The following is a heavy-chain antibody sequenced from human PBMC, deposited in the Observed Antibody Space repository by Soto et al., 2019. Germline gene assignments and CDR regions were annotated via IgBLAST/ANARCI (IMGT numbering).Heavy chain of an antibody. D-gene: IGHD2-2*01. CDR1: GGSINSGDSY. V-gene: IGHV4-31*03. Sequence: QVQLQESGPGLVRPSQTLSLICTVSGGSINSGDSYWNWIRQHPEKGLEWIGNINYRGSTFYNPSLKSRIIISVDTSKNQFSLKLSSVTAADTAVYFCASDAPGVAPYWGQGTLVTVSS. CDR2: INYRGST. CDR3: ASDAPGVAPY. J-gene: IGHJ4*02.